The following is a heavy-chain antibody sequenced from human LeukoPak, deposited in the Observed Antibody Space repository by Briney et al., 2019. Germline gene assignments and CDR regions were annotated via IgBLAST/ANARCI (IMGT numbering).Heavy chain of an antibody. D-gene: IGHD3-10*01. V-gene: IGHV1-18*01. CDR2: IRAYNGNT. CDR1: GYTFTSYG. J-gene: IGHJ5*02. CDR3: ARDRGWFGELGASFDP. Sequence: ASVKVSCKASGYTFTSYGISWVRQAPGQGLGWMGWIRAYNGNTNYAQKLQGRVTMTTDTSTSTAYMELRSLRSDDTAVYYCARDRGWFGELGASFDPWGQGTLVTVSS.